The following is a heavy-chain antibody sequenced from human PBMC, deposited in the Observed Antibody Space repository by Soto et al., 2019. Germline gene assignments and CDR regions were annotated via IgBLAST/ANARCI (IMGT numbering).Heavy chain of an antibody. D-gene: IGHD2-2*01. J-gene: IGHJ4*02. Sequence: GGSLRLSCAASGFTFTTYAMSWARQAPGKGLEWVSTISGSGVNTYYPDSVKGRFTISRDNSENTLYLQMNSLRAEDTAVYYCARMYCSSTSCQHFDYWGQGTQVTVSS. V-gene: IGHV3-23*01. CDR1: GFTFTTYA. CDR3: ARMYCSSTSCQHFDY. CDR2: ISGSGVNT.